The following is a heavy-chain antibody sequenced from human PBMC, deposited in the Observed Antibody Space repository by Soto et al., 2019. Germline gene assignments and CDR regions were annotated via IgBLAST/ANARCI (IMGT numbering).Heavy chain of an antibody. V-gene: IGHV3-23*01. CDR2: ISGSGGST. CDR3: AKGSSYYDSSGTDMDV. D-gene: IGHD3-22*01. Sequence: GGSLRLSCAASGFTFSSYAMSWVRQAPGKGLEWVSAISGSGGSTYYADSVKGRFTISRDNSKNTLYLQMNSLRAEDTAVYYCAKGSSYYDSSGTDMDVWGQGTTVTVS. J-gene: IGHJ6*02. CDR1: GFTFSSYA.